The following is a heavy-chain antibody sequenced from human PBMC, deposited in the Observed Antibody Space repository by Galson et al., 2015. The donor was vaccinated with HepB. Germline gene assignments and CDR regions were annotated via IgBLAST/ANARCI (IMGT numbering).Heavy chain of an antibody. D-gene: IGHD4-23*01. CDR2: INPSVDGST. V-gene: IGHV1-46*03. Sequence: SVKVSCKASGYTFTGYYIHWVRQAPGQGLEWMGLINPSVDGSTSYAQKFQGRVTMTRDTSTSTVYMELSSLRPEDTAVYYCARSDGGNSGYFDYWGQETLVTVSS. CDR3: ARSDGGNSGYFDY. CDR1: GYTFTGYY. J-gene: IGHJ4*02.